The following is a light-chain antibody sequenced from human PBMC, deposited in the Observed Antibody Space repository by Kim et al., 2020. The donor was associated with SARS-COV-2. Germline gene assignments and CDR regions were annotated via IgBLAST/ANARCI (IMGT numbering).Light chain of an antibody. J-gene: IGKJ2*01. V-gene: IGKV3-20*01. CDR2: GAS. CDR1: RSVSGNY. Sequence: LSPGERAPLSCRASRSVSGNYLAWYQQTPGQAPRLVIYGASNRATGIPVRFSGSGSGTDFTLIISRLEPEDFAVYYCQQYGSSPYTFGQGTKLEI. CDR3: QQYGSSPYT.